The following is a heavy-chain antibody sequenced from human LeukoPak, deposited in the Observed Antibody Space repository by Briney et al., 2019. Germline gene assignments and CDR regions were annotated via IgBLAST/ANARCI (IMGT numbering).Heavy chain of an antibody. CDR1: GASISSYY. D-gene: IGHD3-10*01. J-gene: IGHJ3*02. Sequence: PSETLSLTCTVSGASISSYYWSWIRQPPGKGLEWIGYIYYSGSTNYNPSLKSRVTISVDTSKNQFSLKLSSVTAADTAVYYCARDPPIGGADVFDIWGQGTMVTVSS. V-gene: IGHV4-59*01. CDR3: ARDPPIGGADVFDI. CDR2: IYYSGST.